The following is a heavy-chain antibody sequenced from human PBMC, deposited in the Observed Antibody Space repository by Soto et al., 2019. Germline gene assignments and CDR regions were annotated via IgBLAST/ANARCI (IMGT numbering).Heavy chain of an antibody. CDR3: ARAPYTVFGVATYYYYYVVDV. J-gene: IGHJ6*02. CDR1: GFTFRDYY. Sequence: GGSLRLSCAVSGFTFRDYYMTWIRQAPGKGLEWVSYISGRSSETYYVDSVKGRFTISRDNAKNSLFLQMNDLRAEDTAVYYCARAPYTVFGVATYYYYYVVDVWGQGTTVTVSS. D-gene: IGHD3-3*01. V-gene: IGHV3-11*06. CDR2: ISGRSSET.